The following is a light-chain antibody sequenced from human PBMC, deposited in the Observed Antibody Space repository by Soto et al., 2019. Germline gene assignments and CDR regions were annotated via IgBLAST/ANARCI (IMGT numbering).Light chain of an antibody. Sequence: QSVLTQPPSVSGAPGQRVTISCTGRSSNIGAGYDVHWYQQLPETAPKLLIYGNSNRPSGVPDRFSGSKSGTSASLAITGLQAEDESDYYCQSYDSSLSGHVVFGGGTKLTVL. J-gene: IGLJ2*01. CDR3: QSYDSSLSGHVV. CDR1: SSNIGAGYD. CDR2: GNS. V-gene: IGLV1-40*01.